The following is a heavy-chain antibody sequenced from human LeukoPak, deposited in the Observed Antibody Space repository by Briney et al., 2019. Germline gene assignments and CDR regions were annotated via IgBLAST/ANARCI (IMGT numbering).Heavy chain of an antibody. D-gene: IGHD4-17*01. CDR1: GFTFSDYY. V-gene: IGHV3-11*04. CDR2: ISSSGNTI. CDR3: ARDHYGDYPDY. Sequence: GRSLRHSCSASGFTFSDYYMSWIRQAPGKGLEWVSYISSSGNTIYYADSVKGRFTISRDNAKNSLYLQMNSLRAEDTAVYYCARDHYGDYPDYWGQGTLVTVSS. J-gene: IGHJ4*02.